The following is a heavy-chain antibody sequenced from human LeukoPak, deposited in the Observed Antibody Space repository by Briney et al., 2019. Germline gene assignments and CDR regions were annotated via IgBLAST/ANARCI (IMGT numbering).Heavy chain of an antibody. J-gene: IGHJ3*02. Sequence: SETLSLTCAVYGGSFSGYYWSWIRQPPGKGLEWIGEINHSGSTNYNPSLKSRVTISVDTSKNRFSLRLTSMTAADTAIYYCARDQGGSSHRHAFDIWGQGTMVTVSS. CDR3: ARDQGGSSHRHAFDI. CDR2: INHSGST. V-gene: IGHV4-34*01. CDR1: GGSFSGYY. D-gene: IGHD1-26*01.